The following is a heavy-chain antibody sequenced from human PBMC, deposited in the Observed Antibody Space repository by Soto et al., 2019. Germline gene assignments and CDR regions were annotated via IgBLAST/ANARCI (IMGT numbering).Heavy chain of an antibody. CDR1: GGSISSSSYY. CDR3: ASEYSSSWEFDY. Sequence: SETLSLTGTVSGGSISSSSYYWGWIRQPPGKGLEWIGSIYYSGSTYYNPSLKSRVTISVDTSKNQFSLKLSSVTAADTAVYYCASEYSSSWEFDYWGQGTLVTVSS. D-gene: IGHD6-13*01. V-gene: IGHV4-39*01. J-gene: IGHJ4*02. CDR2: IYYSGST.